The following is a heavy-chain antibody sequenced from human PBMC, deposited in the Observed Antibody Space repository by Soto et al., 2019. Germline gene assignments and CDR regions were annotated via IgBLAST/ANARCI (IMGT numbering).Heavy chain of an antibody. CDR2: IIPIFGTA. V-gene: IGHV1-69*01. D-gene: IGHD3-3*01. Sequence: QVQLVQSGAEVKKPGSSVKVSCKASGGTFSSYAISWVRQAPGQGLEWMGGIIPIFGTANYAQKFQGRVTITADESTSTAYMELSSLRSEDTAVYYCARGRAYYDFWSGYDYGMDVWGQGTTVTVSS. CDR3: ARGRAYYDFWSGYDYGMDV. J-gene: IGHJ6*02. CDR1: GGTFSSYA.